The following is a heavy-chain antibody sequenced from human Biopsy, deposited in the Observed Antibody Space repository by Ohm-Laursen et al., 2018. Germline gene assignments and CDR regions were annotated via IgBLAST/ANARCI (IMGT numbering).Heavy chain of an antibody. CDR1: GGTFSNFA. CDR2: IIPLIGLT. CDR3: ARDCNGDNCGVDF. J-gene: IGHJ4*02. Sequence: ASVKVSCNASGGTFSNFAINWVRQAPGQGLECMGRIIPLIGLTNYAQKFQGRVTITADKFTNTVYMELSSLRSDDTAVYFCARDCNGDNCGVDFWGQGTLVTVS. D-gene: IGHD2-15*01. V-gene: IGHV1-69*04.